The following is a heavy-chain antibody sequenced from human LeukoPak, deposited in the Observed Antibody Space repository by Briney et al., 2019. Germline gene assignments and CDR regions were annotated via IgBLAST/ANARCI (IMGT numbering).Heavy chain of an antibody. CDR2: IYYSGST. CDR1: GGSISSSSHY. D-gene: IGHD2-15*01. J-gene: IGHJ4*02. V-gene: IGHV4-39*07. Sequence: SETLSLTCTVSGGSISSSSHYWGWIRQPPGKGLEWIGSIYYSGSTYYNPSLKSRVTISVDTSKNQFSLKLSSVTAADTAVYYCAREVRLLLDYWGQGTLVTVSS. CDR3: AREVRLLLDY.